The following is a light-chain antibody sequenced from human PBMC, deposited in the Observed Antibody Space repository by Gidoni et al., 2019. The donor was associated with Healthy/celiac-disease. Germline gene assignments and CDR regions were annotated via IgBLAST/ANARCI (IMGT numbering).Light chain of an antibody. CDR2: DVS. CDR1: SSDVGGYNY. J-gene: IGLJ3*02. CDR3: CSYAGSWV. V-gene: IGLV2-11*01. Sequence: QHALTQPRSVSQSQGQSVTTSCTGTSSDVGGYNYVSCYQHPPGNAPTLMIYDVSQRPSGVPDRFSGSASGNTASLPISGLQAEDEADYHCCSYAGSWVFGGGTKLPVL.